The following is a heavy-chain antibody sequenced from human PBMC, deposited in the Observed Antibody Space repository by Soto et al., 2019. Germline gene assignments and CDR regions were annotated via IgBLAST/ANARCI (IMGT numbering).Heavy chain of an antibody. D-gene: IGHD3-3*02. Sequence: QITLKESGPTLVKPTQTLTLTCTFSGFSLSSSGVGVGWIRQPPGKALEWLALIYWDDDKRYSPSLKSRLTITKDTSKNQVVHTMTNMDPVDTATYHCALNHFSLGQLPLDYWGQGTLVNVSP. CDR2: IYWDDDK. CDR3: ALNHFSLGQLPLDY. J-gene: IGHJ4*02. V-gene: IGHV2-5*02. CDR1: GFSLSSSGVG.